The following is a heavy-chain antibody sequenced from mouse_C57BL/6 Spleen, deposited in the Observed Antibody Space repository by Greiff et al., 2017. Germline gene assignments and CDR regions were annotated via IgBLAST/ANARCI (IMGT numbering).Heavy chain of an antibody. Sequence: VQLVESGPGLVAPSQSLSITCTVSGFSLTSYAISWVRQPPGKGLAWLGVIWTGGGTNYNSAHQSRLSISKDNSKSQVVLKMNSLQTDDTARYYCARNYGYDDYAMDYWGQGTSVTVSS. CDR1: GFSLTSYA. CDR2: IWTGGGT. D-gene: IGHD2-2*01. CDR3: ARNYGYDDYAMDY. V-gene: IGHV2-9-1*01. J-gene: IGHJ4*01.